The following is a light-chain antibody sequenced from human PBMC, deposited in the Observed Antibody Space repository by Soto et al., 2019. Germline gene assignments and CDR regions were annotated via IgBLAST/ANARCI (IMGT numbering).Light chain of an antibody. J-gene: IGKJ3*01. CDR1: QSVANTY. CDR3: QQYGSS. V-gene: IGKV3-20*01. CDR2: GAS. Sequence: EVVLTQSPGTLSLSPGERVTLSCRASQSVANTYLAWYQQKPGQAPRLLIYGASSRATGIPDRFSGSGSGTDFTLTISRLEPEDFAVYYCQQYGSSFGPGTKVDIK.